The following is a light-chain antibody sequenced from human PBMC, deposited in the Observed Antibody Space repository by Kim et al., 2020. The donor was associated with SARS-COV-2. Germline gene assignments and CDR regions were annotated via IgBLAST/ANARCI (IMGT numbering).Light chain of an antibody. CDR1: SSNIGSNS. J-gene: IGLJ3*02. Sequence: QRVTISCSGTSSNIGSNSVHWYQQLPGTAPKVLIYTADQRPSGVPDRFSGSRSGTSASLAISGLQSEDEADYYCAAWDDRLNGLWVFGGGTQLTAL. CDR3: AAWDDRLNGLWV. V-gene: IGLV1-44*01. CDR2: TAD.